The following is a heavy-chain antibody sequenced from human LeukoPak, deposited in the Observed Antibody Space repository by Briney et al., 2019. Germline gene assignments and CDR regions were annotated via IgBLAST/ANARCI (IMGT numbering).Heavy chain of an antibody. V-gene: IGHV4-39*01. CDR1: GGSIRSSSYY. D-gene: IGHD6-19*01. J-gene: IGHJ4*02. CDR3: ARQVVAVAGTGYFDY. CDR2: IYYSGST. Sequence: SQTLSLTCTVSGGSIRSSSYYCGWLRQPPGKGLEWFGSIYYSGSTYYNAPLRSRGTISVDTSKNQFSLKLNSVAAADTAVYFCARQVVAVAGTGYFDYWGQGTLVTVSS.